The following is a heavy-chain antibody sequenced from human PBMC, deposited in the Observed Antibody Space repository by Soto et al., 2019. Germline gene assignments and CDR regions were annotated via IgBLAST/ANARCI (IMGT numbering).Heavy chain of an antibody. D-gene: IGHD2-21*02. Sequence: EVQLLESGGGVVQPGGSLRLSCAVSGFTFSSYAMRWVRQAPGKGLEWVSAISGSGGSTDHADSVKGRFTISRDNSKNTLYLQMNSLRAKDTAVYYCVKEIRDTVVTYDFDYWGQGTLVTVSS. CDR2: ISGSGGST. J-gene: IGHJ4*02. V-gene: IGHV3-23*01. CDR3: VKEIRDTVVTYDFDY. CDR1: GFTFSSYA.